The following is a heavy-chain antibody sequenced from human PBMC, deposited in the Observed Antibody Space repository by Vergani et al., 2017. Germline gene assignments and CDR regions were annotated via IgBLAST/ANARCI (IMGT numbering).Heavy chain of an antibody. D-gene: IGHD2-21*02. V-gene: IGHV1-18*01. CDR3: ARDRYCGGDCPFDY. J-gene: IGHJ4*02. CDR1: SHTFQTYG. Sequence: QVQLVQSGAELKKPGASVSVSCKGSSHTFQTYGISWVRQAPGKGLEWMAWIRPYTGHTIYAQKFQGRVTITADKSTSTAYMELSSQRSEDTAVDYCARDRYCGGDCPFDYWGQGTLVTVSS. CDR2: IRPYTGHT.